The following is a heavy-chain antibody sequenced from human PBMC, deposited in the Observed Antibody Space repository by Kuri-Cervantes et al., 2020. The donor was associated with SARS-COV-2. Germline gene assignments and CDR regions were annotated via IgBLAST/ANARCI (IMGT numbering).Heavy chain of an antibody. CDR1: GYTFTGYY. V-gene: IGHV1-2*02. J-gene: IGHJ4*02. CDR2: INPNSGGT. D-gene: IGHD4-17*01. Sequence: SVQISCKASGYTFTGYYMHWVRQAPGQGLEWMGWINPNSGGTNYAQKFQGGVTMTRDTSISTAYMELSRLRSDDTAVYYCARVPYYGPLDYWGQGTLVTVSS. CDR3: ARVPYYGPLDY.